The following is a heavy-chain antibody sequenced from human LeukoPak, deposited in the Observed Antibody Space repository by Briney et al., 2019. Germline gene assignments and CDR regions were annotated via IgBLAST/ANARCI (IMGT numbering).Heavy chain of an antibody. Sequence: GGSLRLSCVASGFTFSSYNMNWVRQAPGKGLEWVSSITTSSSYMYYADSVRGRFTISRDNAENSLYLQMNSLTAEDTAVYYCARDPNNGDSWGQGTLVTVSS. D-gene: IGHD1/OR15-1a*01. CDR2: ITTSSSYM. CDR3: ARDPNNGDS. J-gene: IGHJ4*02. CDR1: GFTFSSYN. V-gene: IGHV3-21*01.